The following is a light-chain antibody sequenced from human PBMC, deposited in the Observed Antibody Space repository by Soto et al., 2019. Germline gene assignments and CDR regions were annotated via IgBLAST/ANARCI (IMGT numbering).Light chain of an antibody. CDR3: LQDYDYPRT. CDR1: QDIRTE. J-gene: IGKJ1*01. Sequence: AIQMTQSPSSLPASVGDRVTISCRTSQDIRTELGWYQQKPGKAPKLLIYATSNLQSGVPSRFSGSGSGTDFTLTISSLQPEDFATYYCLQDYDYPRTFGPGTKVEVK. V-gene: IGKV1-6*01. CDR2: ATS.